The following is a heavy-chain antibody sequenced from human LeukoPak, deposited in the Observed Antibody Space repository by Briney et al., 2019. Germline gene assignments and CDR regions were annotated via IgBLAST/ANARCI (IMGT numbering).Heavy chain of an antibody. CDR1: GFTFSSYA. V-gene: IGHV3-23*01. D-gene: IGHD6-13*01. Sequence: GGSLRLSCTASGFTFSSYAMTWVRQAPGKGLECVSVISGIGTTTYYADSVKGRFTISRDNSKNTLYLQMNSLRAEDTAVYYCAKGRPHRGWASSWAHRKTGAFDIWGQGTMVTVSS. J-gene: IGHJ3*02. CDR2: ISGIGTTT. CDR3: AKGRPHRGWASSWAHRKTGAFDI.